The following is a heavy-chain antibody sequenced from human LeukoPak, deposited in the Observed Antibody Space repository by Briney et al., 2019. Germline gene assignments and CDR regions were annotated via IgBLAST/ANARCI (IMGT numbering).Heavy chain of an antibody. CDR2: MNSDGSSI. CDR1: GFTFNSSW. J-gene: IGHJ4*02. CDR3: AKPRHGSGYYDS. V-gene: IGHV3-74*01. Sequence: GGSLRLSCEASGFTFNSSWMHWVRQAPGKGLVWVSRMNSDGSSIRYADSVRGRFTISRDNAKNTVYLQMNSLRAEDTAVYYCAKPRHGSGYYDSWGQGTLVTVSS. D-gene: IGHD6-19*01.